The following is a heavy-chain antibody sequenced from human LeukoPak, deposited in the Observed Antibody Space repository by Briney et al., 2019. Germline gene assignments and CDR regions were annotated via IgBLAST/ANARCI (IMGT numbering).Heavy chain of an antibody. J-gene: IGHJ4*02. D-gene: IGHD4-23*01. CDR1: GFTFSDYY. CDR3: AAKLDYGGNSGFDY. Sequence: PGGSLRLSCAASGFTFSDYYMSWIRQAPGKGLEWVSYISSSSYTNYADSVKGRFTISRDGAKNSLFLQMSSLRAEDTAVYYCAAKLDYGGNSGFDYWGQGTLVTVSS. CDR2: ISSSSYT. V-gene: IGHV3-11*06.